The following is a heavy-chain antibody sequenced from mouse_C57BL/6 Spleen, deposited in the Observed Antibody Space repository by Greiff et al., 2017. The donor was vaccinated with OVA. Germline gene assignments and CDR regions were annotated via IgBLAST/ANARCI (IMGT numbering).Heavy chain of an antibody. J-gene: IGHJ4*01. CDR3: AREYYYGSYYAMDY. Sequence: EVQLQESGPGLVKPSQSLSLTCSVTGYSITSGYYWNWIRQFPGNKLEWMGYISYDGSNNYNPSLKNRISITRDTSKNQFFLKLNSVTTEDTATYYCAREYYYGSYYAMDYWGQGTSVTVSS. CDR2: ISYDGSN. CDR1: GYSITSGYY. V-gene: IGHV3-6*01. D-gene: IGHD1-1*01.